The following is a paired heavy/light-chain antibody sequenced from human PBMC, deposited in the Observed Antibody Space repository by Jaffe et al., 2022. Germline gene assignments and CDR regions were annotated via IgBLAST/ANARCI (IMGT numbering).Heavy chain of an antibody. V-gene: IGHV4-38-2*01. J-gene: IGHJ4*02. CDR3: ARRGGGGIDF. CDR2: IYHNGDT. D-gene: IGHD3-16*01. Sequence: QVQLQESGPGLVKPSETLSLTCAVSGYSISSGSGYYWGWIRQPPGKGLDWIGSIYHNGDTYYNPSLKSRVTISVDTSRNQFSLKLSSVTAADTAVYYCARRGGGGIDFWGQGALVTVSS. CDR1: GYSISSGSGYY.
Light chain of an antibody. CDR1: QSISSW. CDR3: QYYNSYSGT. V-gene: IGKV1-5*03. Sequence: DIQMTQSPSTLSASVGDRVTITCWASQSISSWLAWYQQKPGKAPKLLIYKTSRLESGVPSRFSGSGSGTEFTLTISSLQPDDSATYYCQYYNSYSGTFGGGTKVEIK. J-gene: IGKJ4*01. CDR2: KTS.